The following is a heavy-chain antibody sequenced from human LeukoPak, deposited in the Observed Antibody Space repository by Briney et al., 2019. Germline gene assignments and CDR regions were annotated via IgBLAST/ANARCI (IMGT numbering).Heavy chain of an antibody. J-gene: IGHJ4*02. V-gene: IGHV4-4*07. CDR3: SGEEGQYKDQ. D-gene: IGHD1-1*01. CDR1: GGSFSSYY. CDR2: IYTSGST. Sequence: SETLSLTCTVSGGSFSSYYWSWIRQPAGKGLEWIGRIYTSGSTNYNPPLKRRVTMSVETSKNQCSLKLSAVSAADTAVYYCSGEEGQYKDQWGQGTLVTVSS.